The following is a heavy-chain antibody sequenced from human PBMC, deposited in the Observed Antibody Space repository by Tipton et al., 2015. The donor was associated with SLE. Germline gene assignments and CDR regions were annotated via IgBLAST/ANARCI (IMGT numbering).Heavy chain of an antibody. V-gene: IGHV3-11*04. Sequence: SLRLSCAASGFTFHDHYMSWIRQAPGKGLEWFSYISTSGSSIYYADSVEGRFTISRDNARNSLYLQMNSLRVEDTAVYYCARVDVVVVDTWGQGTLVTVSS. CDR2: ISTSGSSI. CDR3: ARVDVVVVDT. CDR1: GFTFHDHY. J-gene: IGHJ5*02. D-gene: IGHD2-15*01.